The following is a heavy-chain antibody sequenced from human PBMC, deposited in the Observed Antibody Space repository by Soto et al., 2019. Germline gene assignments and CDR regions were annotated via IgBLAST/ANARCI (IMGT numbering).Heavy chain of an antibody. Sequence: ASVKVSCKASGYTFTGYYMHWVRQAPGQGLEWMGWINPNSGGTNYAQKFQGRVTMTRDTSISTAYMELSRLRSDDTAVHYCARDLYYDFWSGYSYYYGMDVWGQGTTVTVSS. CDR1: GYTFTGYY. CDR2: INPNSGGT. J-gene: IGHJ6*02. V-gene: IGHV1-2*02. CDR3: ARDLYYDFWSGYSYYYGMDV. D-gene: IGHD3-3*01.